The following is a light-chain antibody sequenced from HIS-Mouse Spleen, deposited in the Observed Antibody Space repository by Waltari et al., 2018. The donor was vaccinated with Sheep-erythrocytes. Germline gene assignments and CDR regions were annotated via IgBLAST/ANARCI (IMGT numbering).Light chain of an antibody. CDR1: SSDVGGYNY. CDR2: EGS. Sequence: QSALTQPRSVSGSPGQSVTISCTGTSSDVGGYNYVSWYQQHPGKAPKLRIYEGSKRPSGVSNRFSGSKSGNTASLTISGLQAEDEADYYCCSYAGSSTWVFGGGTKLTVL. CDR3: CSYAGSSTWV. V-gene: IGLV2-23*01. J-gene: IGLJ3*02.